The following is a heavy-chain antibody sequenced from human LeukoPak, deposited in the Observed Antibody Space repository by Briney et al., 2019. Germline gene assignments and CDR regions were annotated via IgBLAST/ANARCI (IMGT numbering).Heavy chain of an antibody. D-gene: IGHD4-17*01. CDR3: AREPYGDSAFGFDY. CDR1: GGSISSGDYY. Sequence: PSETLSLTCTVSGGSISSGDYYWSWIRQPPGKGLEWIGHIYYSGSTYYNPSLKSRVTISVDTSKNQFSLKLSSVTAADTAVYYCAREPYGDSAFGFDYWGQGTLVTVSS. V-gene: IGHV4-30-4*08. J-gene: IGHJ4*02. CDR2: IYYSGST.